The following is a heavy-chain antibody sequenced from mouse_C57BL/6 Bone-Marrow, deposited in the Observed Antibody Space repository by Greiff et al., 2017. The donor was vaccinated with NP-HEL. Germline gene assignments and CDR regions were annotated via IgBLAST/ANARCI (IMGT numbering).Heavy chain of an antibody. J-gene: IGHJ2*01. CDR1: GYTFTSYG. V-gene: IGHV1-81*01. Sequence: QVQLQQSGAELARPGASVKLSCKASGYTFTSYGISWVKQRTGQGLEWIGEIYPRSGNTYYNEKFKGKATLTADKSSSTAYMELRSLTSEDSAVYFCARGGELFFYFDYWGQGTTLTVTA. CDR2: IYPRSGNT. CDR3: ARGGELFFYFDY.